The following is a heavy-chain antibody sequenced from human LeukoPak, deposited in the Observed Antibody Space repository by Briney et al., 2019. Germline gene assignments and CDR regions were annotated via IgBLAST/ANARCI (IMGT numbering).Heavy chain of an antibody. Sequence: GASVKVSCKASGYTFTVYYMHWVRQAPGQGLEWMGRINPNSGDTNYAPKFQGRVTMTRDTSFTTAYMELTRLRSDDTAVYYCARGISQHGFDHWGQGTLVTVSS. J-gene: IGHJ5*02. CDR3: ARGISQHGFDH. V-gene: IGHV1-2*06. D-gene: IGHD2-2*01. CDR1: GYTFTVYY. CDR2: INPNSGDT.